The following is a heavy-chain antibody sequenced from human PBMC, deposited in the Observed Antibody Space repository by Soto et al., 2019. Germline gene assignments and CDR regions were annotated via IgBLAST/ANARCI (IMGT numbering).Heavy chain of an antibody. D-gene: IGHD6-19*01. CDR1: GFTFSTYE. CDR2: ISSSSNTI. CDR3: ARDHSGSGWYHSYFDY. V-gene: IGHV3-48*03. Sequence: EVQLVESGGDLVQPGGSLRLSCAASGFTFSTYEMNWVRQAPGKGLEWISFISSSSNTIYYADSVKGRFTISRDNTRNSLYLQMNILRAEDTAVYHCARDHSGSGWYHSYFDYWGQGTLVTVSS. J-gene: IGHJ4*02.